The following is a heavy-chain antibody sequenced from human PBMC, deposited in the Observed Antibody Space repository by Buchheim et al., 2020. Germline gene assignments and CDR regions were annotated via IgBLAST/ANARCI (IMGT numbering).Heavy chain of an antibody. CDR3: ARDVGQQLGSGWWFDP. CDR1: GYTFTSYY. CDR2: INPSGGST. V-gene: IGHV1-46*01. D-gene: IGHD6-13*01. Sequence: QVQLVQSGAEVKKPGASVKVSCKASGYTFTSYYMHWVRQAPGQGLEWMGIINPSGGSTSYAQKFQGRVTMTRATSTSTVYMELSSLRSEDTAVYYCARDVGQQLGSGWWFDPWGQGTL. J-gene: IGHJ5*02.